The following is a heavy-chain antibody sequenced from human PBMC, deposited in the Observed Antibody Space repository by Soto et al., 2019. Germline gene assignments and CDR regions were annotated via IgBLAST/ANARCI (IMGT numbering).Heavy chain of an antibody. V-gene: IGHV1-69*01. J-gene: IGHJ6*02. CDR3: ASDPLRRETQTRRYYYYYGMDV. Sequence: QVQLVQSGAEVQKPGSSVKVSCKASGGTFSSYAISWVRQAPGQGLEWMGGIIPIFGTANYAQKFQGRVTITADESTSTAYMELSSLRSEDTAVYYCASDPLRRETQTRRYYYYYGMDVWGQGTTVTVSS. CDR2: IIPIFGTA. CDR1: GGTFSSYA. D-gene: IGHD5-12*01.